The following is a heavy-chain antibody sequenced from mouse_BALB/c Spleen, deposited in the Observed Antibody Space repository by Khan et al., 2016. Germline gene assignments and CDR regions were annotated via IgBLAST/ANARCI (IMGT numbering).Heavy chain of an antibody. V-gene: IGHV3-6*02. Sequence: EVQLQESGPGLVKPSQSLSLTCSVTGYSITSGYFWNWIRQFPGNKLEWMGYISYDGYNYYHPSLTNRISITRDTSKNQFFLQLNSLTTEDSATYYCARDGYDGWFAYWGQGTLVTVSA. J-gene: IGHJ3*01. D-gene: IGHD2-2*01. CDR3: ARDGYDGWFAY. CDR1: GYSITSGYF. CDR2: ISYDGYN.